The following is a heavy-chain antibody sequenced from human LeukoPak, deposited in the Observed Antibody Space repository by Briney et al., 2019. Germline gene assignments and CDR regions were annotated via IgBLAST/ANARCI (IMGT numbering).Heavy chain of an antibody. CDR3: ARRCSSTSCYAWFDP. CDR2: IYYSGST. CDR1: GGSISSSSYY. Sequence: SETLSLTCTVSGGSISSSSYYWGWIRQPPGMGLEWIGSIYYSGSTYYNPSLKSRVTISVDTSKNQFSLKLSSVTAADTAVYYCARRCSSTSCYAWFDPWGQGTLVTVSS. D-gene: IGHD2-2*01. V-gene: IGHV4-39*01. J-gene: IGHJ5*02.